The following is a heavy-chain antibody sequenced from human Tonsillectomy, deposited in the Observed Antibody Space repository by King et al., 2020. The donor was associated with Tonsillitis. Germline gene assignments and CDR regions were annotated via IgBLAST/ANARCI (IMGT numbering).Heavy chain of an antibody. V-gene: IGHV1-8*02. CDR2: MNPASGNA. D-gene: IGHD6-19*01. CDR1: GYTFTNYD. Sequence: QLVQSGAEVKKPGASVKVSCKASGYTFTNYDINWVRQATGQGLEWMGWMNPASGNAGYAQKFHDRVTMTRNTSISTAYMELNSLRSEDTAVYYCARTAGTDYWGQGTLVNVSS. J-gene: IGHJ4*02. CDR3: ARTAGTDY.